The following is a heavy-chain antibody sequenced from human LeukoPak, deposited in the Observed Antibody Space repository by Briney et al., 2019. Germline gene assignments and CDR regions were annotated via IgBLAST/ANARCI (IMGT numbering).Heavy chain of an antibody. CDR1: GYTFTSYG. V-gene: IGHV1-18*01. Sequence: ASVKVSCKASGYTFTSYGISWVRQAPGQGLEWMGWISAYNGNTNYAQKLQGRVTMTTDTSTSTAYMELRSLRSDDTAVYYCARDWNGSGSYTLGYWGQGTLVTVSS. CDR3: ARDWNGSGSYTLGY. J-gene: IGHJ4*02. CDR2: ISAYNGNT. D-gene: IGHD3-10*01.